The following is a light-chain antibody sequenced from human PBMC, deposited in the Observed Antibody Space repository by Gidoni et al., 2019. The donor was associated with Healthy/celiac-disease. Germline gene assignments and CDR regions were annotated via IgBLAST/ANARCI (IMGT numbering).Light chain of an antibody. V-gene: IGLV3-1*01. CDR3: QAWDSNAEF. J-gene: IGLJ1*01. CDR2: QDT. Sequence: SYDLTQPPPVSVSPGQTASITCSGDRLGDKYTYWYQHKSGQSPVLVMYQDTKRPSGIPERFSGSNSGNTATLTISGTQTLDEADYYCQAWDSNAEFFGTGTKVIVL. CDR1: RLGDKY.